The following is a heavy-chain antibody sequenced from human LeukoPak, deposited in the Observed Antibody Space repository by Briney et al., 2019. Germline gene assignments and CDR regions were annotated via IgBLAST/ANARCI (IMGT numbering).Heavy chain of an antibody. CDR2: INTNTGNP. Sequence: ASVKVSCKASGYTFTSYAMNWVRQAPGQGLEWMGWINTNTGNPTYAQGFTGRFAFSLDTSVSTAYLQISSLKAEDTAVYYCARDGYYDSGSYPNWFDPWGQGTLVTVSS. CDR3: ARDGYYDSGSYPNWFDP. J-gene: IGHJ5*02. V-gene: IGHV7-4-1*02. D-gene: IGHD3-10*01. CDR1: GYTFTSYA.